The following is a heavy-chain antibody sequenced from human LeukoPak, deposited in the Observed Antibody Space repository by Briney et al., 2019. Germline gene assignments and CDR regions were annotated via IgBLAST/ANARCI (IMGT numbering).Heavy chain of an antibody. CDR1: SYTLTNYG. J-gene: IGHJ4*02. Sequence: ASVKVSCKASSYTLTNYGISWVRQAPGQGLEWMGWISAYNGNTNYAQNLQGRVTMTTDTSTNTAYMELRSLRSDDTAVYYCARDQFPGRWLQGGFDFWGQGTLVTVSS. CDR2: ISAYNGNT. D-gene: IGHD5-24*01. CDR3: ARDQFPGRWLQGGFDF. V-gene: IGHV1-18*01.